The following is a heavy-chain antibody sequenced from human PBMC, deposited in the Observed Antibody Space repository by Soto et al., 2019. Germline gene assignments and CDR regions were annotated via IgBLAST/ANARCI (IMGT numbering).Heavy chain of an antibody. CDR2: INPSGDST. J-gene: IGHJ6*02. D-gene: IGHD3-16*02. V-gene: IGHV1-46*03. Sequence: GASVKVSCKASGYTFTSYYMHWVRQAPGQGLEWMGIINPSGDSTTHAQKFQGRVTMTRDTSTSTVYMELSSLRSEDTAVYYCASSGITFGGVIITGSYYFYGMDVWGQGTTVTVSS. CDR3: ASSGITFGGVIITGSYYFYGMDV. CDR1: GYTFTSYY.